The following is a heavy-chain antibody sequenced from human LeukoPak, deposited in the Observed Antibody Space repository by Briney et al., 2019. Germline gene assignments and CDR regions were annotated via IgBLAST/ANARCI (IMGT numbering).Heavy chain of an antibody. Sequence: PSETLSLTCTVSGGSISSSRYYWGWIRQPPGKGLERLGSIYYSGSTYYNPSLQRRVTISVDTTKNQFWLTVSSVPAADTAVYYCARRNVEMATFDAFDIWGQGTMVTVSS. CDR2: IYYSGST. J-gene: IGHJ3*02. CDR3: ARRNVEMATFDAFDI. CDR1: GGSISSSRYY. D-gene: IGHD5-24*01. V-gene: IGHV4-39*01.